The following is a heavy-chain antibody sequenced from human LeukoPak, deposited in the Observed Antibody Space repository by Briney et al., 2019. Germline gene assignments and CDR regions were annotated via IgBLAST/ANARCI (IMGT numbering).Heavy chain of an antibody. V-gene: IGHV4-39*01. Sequence: SETLSLTCAVSGGSLSNIGYYWGWIRQPPGKGLEWIASIYYNGATYYNPSLKSRVTISADTSKNQFSLKLSSVTAADTVVYYCARHDYGNYVPAFDFWGQGTMVTVSS. CDR2: IYYNGAT. D-gene: IGHD4-11*01. CDR1: GGSLSNIGYY. CDR3: ARHDYGNYVPAFDF. J-gene: IGHJ3*01.